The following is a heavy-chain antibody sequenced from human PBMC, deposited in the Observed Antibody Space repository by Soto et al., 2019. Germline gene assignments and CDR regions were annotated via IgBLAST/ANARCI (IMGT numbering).Heavy chain of an antibody. V-gene: IGHV3-23*01. CDR1: GFTFSSYA. CDR3: AKDLISGLELWYYFDY. CDR2: ISGSGGST. D-gene: IGHD1-7*01. Sequence: GSLRLSCAASGFTFSSYAMSWVRQAPGKGLEWVSAISGSGGSTYYADSVKGRFTISRDNSKNALYLQMNSLRAEDTAVYYCAKDLISGLELWYYFDYWGQGTLVTVSS. J-gene: IGHJ4*02.